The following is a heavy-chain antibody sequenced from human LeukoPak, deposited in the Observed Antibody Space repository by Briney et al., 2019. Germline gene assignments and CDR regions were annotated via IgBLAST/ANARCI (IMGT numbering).Heavy chain of an antibody. V-gene: IGHV4-34*01. CDR3: ARGRFGHTAPFGN. J-gene: IGHJ4*02. Sequence: SETLSLTCAVYGGSFSGYYWSWIRQPPGKGLECIGEINHSGSTNYNPSLKSRVTISVDTSKNQFSLKLSSVTAADTAVYYCARGRFGHTAPFGNCGQGTLVTVSS. CDR1: GGSFSGYY. D-gene: IGHD5-18*01. CDR2: INHSGST.